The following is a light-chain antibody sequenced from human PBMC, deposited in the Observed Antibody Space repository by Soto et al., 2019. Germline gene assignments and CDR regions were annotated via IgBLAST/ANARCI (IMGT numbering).Light chain of an antibody. V-gene: IGKV3-20*01. CDR2: GAS. CDR1: QSVSSSY. Sequence: EIVLTQSPCTLSSSAGERATLSWRASQSVSSSYLAWYQQKPGQAPRLLIYGASSRATGIPDGFSGSGSGTDFTLTISRLQPEDFAVYYCQQYGSSRTFGQGTKVDIK. CDR3: QQYGSSRT. J-gene: IGKJ1*01.